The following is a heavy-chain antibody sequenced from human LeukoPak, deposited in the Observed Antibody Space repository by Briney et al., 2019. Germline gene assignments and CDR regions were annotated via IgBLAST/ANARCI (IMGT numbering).Heavy chain of an antibody. V-gene: IGHV4-34*01. D-gene: IGHD2-8*01. CDR2: INHSGST. CDR3: AGPYCTNGVCYFDY. Sequence: SETLSLTCAVYGGSFSGYYWSWIRQPPGKGLEWIGEINHSGSTNYNPSLKSRVTISVDTSKNQLSLKLSSVTAADTAVYYCAGPYCTNGVCYFDYWGQGTLVTVSS. J-gene: IGHJ4*02. CDR1: GGSFSGYY.